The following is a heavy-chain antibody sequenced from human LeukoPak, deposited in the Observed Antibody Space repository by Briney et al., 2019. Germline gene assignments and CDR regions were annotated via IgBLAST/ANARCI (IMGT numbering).Heavy chain of an antibody. Sequence: SETLSLTCTVSGGSMSGYFWSWIRQPPGKGLEWIGYIYYSGSTNYNPSLKSRVTISIDTSKNEVSLKLNSVTAADTAVYYCASGERGYSYGPLDYWGQGTLVTVSS. CDR3: ASGERGYSYGPLDY. V-gene: IGHV4-59*08. CDR1: GGSMSGYF. D-gene: IGHD5-18*01. CDR2: IYYSGST. J-gene: IGHJ4*02.